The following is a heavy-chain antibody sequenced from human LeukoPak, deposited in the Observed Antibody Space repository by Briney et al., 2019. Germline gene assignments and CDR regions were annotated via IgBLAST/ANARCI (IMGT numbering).Heavy chain of an antibody. CDR2: ISYDGSNK. CDR1: GFTFSSYA. J-gene: IGHJ6*03. Sequence: PGRSLRLSCAASGFTFSSYAMHWVRQAPGKGLEWVAVISYDGSNKYYADSVKGRFTISRDNSKNTLYLQMNSLRAEDTAVYYCARDRVVGATHYYYYMDVWGKGTTVTVSS. V-gene: IGHV3-30*07. CDR3: ARDRVVGATHYYYYMDV. D-gene: IGHD1-26*01.